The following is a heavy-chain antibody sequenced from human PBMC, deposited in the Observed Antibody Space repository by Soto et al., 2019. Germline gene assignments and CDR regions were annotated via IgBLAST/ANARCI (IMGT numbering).Heavy chain of an antibody. CDR3: ARSKNPNTLYYYYGMDV. J-gene: IGHJ6*02. CDR2: ISYDGSNK. CDR1: GFTFSIYA. Sequence: LSGRSLRLSCAASGFTFSIYAMHWVRQAPGKGLEWVAVISYDGSNKYYADSVKGRFTISRDNSKNTLYLQMNSLRAEDTAVYYCARSKNPNTLYYYYGMDVWGQGTTVTVSS. V-gene: IGHV3-30-3*01.